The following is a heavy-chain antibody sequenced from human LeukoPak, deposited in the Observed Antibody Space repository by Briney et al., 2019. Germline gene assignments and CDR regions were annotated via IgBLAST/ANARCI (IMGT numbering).Heavy chain of an antibody. J-gene: IGHJ4*02. CDR3: ADSFGVVISD. Sequence: PGGSLRLSCAASGFTFSNFWMGWARQGPEKGLQWVASINRDGSEKHPVDSVKGRFTISRDNAKNSLYLQMNSLRAEDTAVYYCADSFGVVISDWGQGTLVTVSS. D-gene: IGHD3-3*01. V-gene: IGHV3-7*01. CDR1: GFTFSNFW. CDR2: INRDGSEK.